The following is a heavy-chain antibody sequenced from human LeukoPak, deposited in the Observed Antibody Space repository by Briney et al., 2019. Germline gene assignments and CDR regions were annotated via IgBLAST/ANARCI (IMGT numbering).Heavy chain of an antibody. D-gene: IGHD5-12*01. CDR1: GFTFGDYA. J-gene: IGHJ4*02. Sequence: PGGSLRLSCTASGFTFGDYAMSWVRQAPGKGLEWVGFIRSKAYGGTTEYAASVKGRFTISRDDSKSIAYLQMNSLKTEDTAVYYCTRVEWLREPLFDYWGQGTLVTASS. V-gene: IGHV3-49*04. CDR3: TRVEWLREPLFDY. CDR2: IRSKAYGGTT.